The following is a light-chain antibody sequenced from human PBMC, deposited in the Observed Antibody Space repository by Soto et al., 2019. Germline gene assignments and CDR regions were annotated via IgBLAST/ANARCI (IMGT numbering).Light chain of an antibody. CDR1: QSVSSNY. CDR2: GAS. Sequence: EIGLSQSPGTLSLSPGERATLSCRASQSVSSNYLAWYQQKPGQAPRLLIYGASSGAAGIPDRFSGSESGTDFTLTISRLEPEDFAVYFCQQYGRSPMFTLGQGTKLEIK. V-gene: IGKV3-20*01. J-gene: IGKJ2*01. CDR3: QQYGRSPMFT.